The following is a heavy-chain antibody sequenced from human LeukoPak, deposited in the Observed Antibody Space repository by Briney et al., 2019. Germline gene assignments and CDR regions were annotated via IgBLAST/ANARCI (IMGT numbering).Heavy chain of an antibody. CDR3: AKLSGGGSMVDY. V-gene: IGHV3-23*01. J-gene: IGHJ4*02. D-gene: IGHD2-15*01. Sequence: PGGSLRLSCAASGFTFSSYDIHWVRQAPGKGLEWVSTISGSGGNTYYADSVKGRFTISRDNSKNTLYLQMKSLRAEDTAVYYCAKLSGGGSMVDYWGQGTLVTVSS. CDR2: ISGSGGNT. CDR1: GFTFSSYD.